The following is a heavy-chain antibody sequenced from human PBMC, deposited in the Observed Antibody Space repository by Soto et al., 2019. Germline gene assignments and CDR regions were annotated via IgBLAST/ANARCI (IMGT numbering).Heavy chain of an antibody. CDR2: IYYSGST. D-gene: IGHD6-6*01. CDR3: ARDNSVGIAARDYFDY. J-gene: IGHJ4*02. Sequence: SLTCTVSGGSISSGDYYWSWIRQPPGKGLEWIGYIYYSGSTYYNPSLKSRVTISVDTSKNQFSLKLSSVTAADTAVYYCARDNSVGIAARDYFDYWGQGTLVTV. V-gene: IGHV4-30-4*01. CDR1: GGSISSGDYY.